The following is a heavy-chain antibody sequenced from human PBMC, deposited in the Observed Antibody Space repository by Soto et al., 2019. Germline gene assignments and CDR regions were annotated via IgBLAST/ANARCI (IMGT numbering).Heavy chain of an antibody. CDR1: GGSISLYF. J-gene: IGHJ5*02. CDR2: IFYTGST. CDR3: AHFSDLEWFDP. D-gene: IGHD2-21*01. Sequence: PSETLSLTCTVSGGSISLYFWSWIRHSPGKGLEWIGYIFYTGSTTYNPSLKSRVTISIDTSKNQFSLKLSSLTAADTAVYYCAHFSDLEWFDPWGQGTLVTAPQ. V-gene: IGHV4-59*01.